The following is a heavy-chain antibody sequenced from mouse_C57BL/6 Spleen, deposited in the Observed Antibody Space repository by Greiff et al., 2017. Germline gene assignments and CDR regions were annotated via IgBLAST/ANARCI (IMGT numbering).Heavy chain of an antibody. J-gene: IGHJ2*01. V-gene: IGHV1-15*01. CDR2: LDPETGGT. CDR1: GYTFTDYE. Sequence: VQLQQSGAELVRPGASVTLSCKASGYTFTDYEMHWVKQTPVHGLEWIGALDPETGGTAYNQKFKGKAILTADTSSSTAYMERRSLTSEDSAVYYCTGSGYRYYFDYWGQGTTPTVSS. D-gene: IGHD3-2*02. CDR3: TGSGYRYYFDY.